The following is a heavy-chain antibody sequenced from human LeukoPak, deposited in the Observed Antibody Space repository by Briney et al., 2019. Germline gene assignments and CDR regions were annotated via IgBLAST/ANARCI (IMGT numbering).Heavy chain of an antibody. CDR2: IYYSGST. Sequence: SETLSLTCTVSRGSISSYYWSWIRQPPGQGLEWIGYIYYSGSTDYNPSLKRRVNISVDTSKNQFSLKLSSVTAADTAVYYCARVRVSSGSHPWYFDYWGQGTLVTVSS. CDR3: ARVRVSSGSHPWYFDY. D-gene: IGHD3-22*01. CDR1: RGSISSYY. V-gene: IGHV4-59*01. J-gene: IGHJ4*02.